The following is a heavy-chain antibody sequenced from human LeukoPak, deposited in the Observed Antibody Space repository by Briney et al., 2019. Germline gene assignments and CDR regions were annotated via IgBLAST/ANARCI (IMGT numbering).Heavy chain of an antibody. Sequence: SETLSLTCAVYGGSFSGYYWSWIRQPPGKGLEWIGEINHSGSTNYNPSLKSRVTISVGTSKNQFSLKLSSVTAADTAVYYCARVSSSWYRYWGQGTLVTVSS. CDR2: INHSGST. J-gene: IGHJ4*02. D-gene: IGHD6-13*01. V-gene: IGHV4-34*01. CDR1: GGSFSGYY. CDR3: ARVSSSWYRY.